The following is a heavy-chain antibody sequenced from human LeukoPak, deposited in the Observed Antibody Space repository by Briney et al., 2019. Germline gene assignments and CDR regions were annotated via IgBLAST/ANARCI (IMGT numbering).Heavy chain of an antibody. D-gene: IGHD6-19*01. CDR1: GYTFTGYY. J-gene: IGHJ4*02. CDR2: INPNSGGT. CDR3: ASRGSGWYYFDY. V-gene: IGHV1-2*02. Sequence: ASVKVSCKASGYTFTGYYMHWVRQAPGQGLEWMGWINPNSGGTNYAQKFQGRVTMNRDTSISTAYMELSRLRSDDTAVYYCASRGSGWYYFDYSGQRTLVTVSS.